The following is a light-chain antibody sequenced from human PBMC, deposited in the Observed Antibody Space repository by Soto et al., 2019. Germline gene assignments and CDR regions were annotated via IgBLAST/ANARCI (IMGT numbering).Light chain of an antibody. J-gene: IGKJ1*01. V-gene: IGKV1-39*01. CDR3: QQAHSTPWT. CDR1: QTMSTY. Sequence: DIQMTQSPSSLSASVGDRVIITCRASQTMSTYLNWYQQKPGKAPRLLIYGASTLQSGVPSRFTGSGSGTDFTLTISSLQPEDFAAYHCQQAHSTPWTFGQGTKVEIK. CDR2: GAS.